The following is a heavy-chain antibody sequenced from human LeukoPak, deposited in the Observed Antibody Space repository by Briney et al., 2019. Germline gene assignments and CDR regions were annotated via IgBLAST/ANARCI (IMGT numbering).Heavy chain of an antibody. D-gene: IGHD5-18*01. Sequence: GGSLRLSCAASGFCFSSYAMSWVRQAPGKGLEWVSPISGSGRSTYYADSVKGRFTISRDNSKNTLYLQMNSLRAEDTAVYYCATRIHLWALDHWGQGTLVTVSS. CDR2: ISGSGRST. J-gene: IGHJ4*02. V-gene: IGHV3-23*01. CDR1: GFCFSSYA. CDR3: ATRIHLWALDH.